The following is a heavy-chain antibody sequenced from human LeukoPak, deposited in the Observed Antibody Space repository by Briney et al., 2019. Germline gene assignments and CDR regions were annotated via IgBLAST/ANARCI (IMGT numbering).Heavy chain of an antibody. D-gene: IGHD2-21*02. CDR2: IYSGGST. Sequence: GGSLRLSCAASGFTVSSNYMSWVRQAPGKGLEWVSVIYSGGSTYYADSVKGRFTISRDNSKNTLYLQMNSLRAEDTAVYYRARAYCSGDCYWYYFDYWGQGTMVTVSS. J-gene: IGHJ4*02. CDR1: GFTVSSNY. CDR3: ARAYCSGDCYWYYFDY. V-gene: IGHV3-53*01.